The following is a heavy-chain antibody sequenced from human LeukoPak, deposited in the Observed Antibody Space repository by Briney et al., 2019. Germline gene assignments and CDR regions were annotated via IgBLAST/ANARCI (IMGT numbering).Heavy chain of an antibody. CDR3: AKRGSYYDY. CDR1: GYSISSGYY. D-gene: IGHD1-26*01. J-gene: IGHJ4*02. CDR2: IYHSGST. V-gene: IGHV4-38-2*02. Sequence: SETLSLTCTVSGYSISSGYYWGWIRQPPGKGLEWIGSIYHSGSTNYNPSLKSRVTISVDTSKNQFSLKLNSVTAADTAVYYCAKRGSYYDYWGQGTLVTVSS.